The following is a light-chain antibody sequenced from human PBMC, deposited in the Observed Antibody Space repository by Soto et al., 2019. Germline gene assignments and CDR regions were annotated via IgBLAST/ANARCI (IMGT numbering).Light chain of an antibody. CDR1: QTVGDN. CDR3: QQYNNWPLGT. CDR2: GAS. Sequence: ETAMTQSPVTLSLSPGERATLSCRASQTVGDNVAWYRQKPGQPPSLLIYGASTRAPGVPARFSGSGSGTDFILDISSLQAEDFGFYFCQQYNNWPLGTFGEGTRGEI. V-gene: IGKV3-15*01. J-gene: IGKJ4*02.